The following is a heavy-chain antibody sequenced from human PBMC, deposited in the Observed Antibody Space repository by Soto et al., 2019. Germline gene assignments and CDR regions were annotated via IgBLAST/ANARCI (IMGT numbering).Heavy chain of an antibody. CDR2: IYYSGST. CDR3: ARLGGSGSYTFIYYYYGMDV. D-gene: IGHD1-26*01. Sequence: SETLSLTCTVSGGSISSSSYYWGWIRQPPGKGLEWIGSIYYSGSTYYNPSLKSRVTISVDTSKNQFSLKLSSVTAADTAVYYCARLGGSGSYTFIYYYYGMDVWGQGTTVTVSS. CDR1: GGSISSSSYY. V-gene: IGHV4-39*01. J-gene: IGHJ6*02.